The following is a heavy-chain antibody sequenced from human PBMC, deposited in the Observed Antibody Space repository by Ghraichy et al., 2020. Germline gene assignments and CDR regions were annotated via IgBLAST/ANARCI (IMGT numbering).Heavy chain of an antibody. CDR2: ISWNSGST. CDR3: AKGQQHTYYYGMDV. J-gene: IGHJ6*02. CDR1: GFTFDDYA. Sequence: GGSLRLSCAASGFTFDDYAMHWVRQAPGKGLEWVSGISWNSGSTGYADSVKGRFTISRDNAKNSLHLQMNSLRDEDTALYYCAKGQQHTYYYGMDVWGQGTTVTVSS. V-gene: IGHV3-9*01. D-gene: IGHD6-13*01.